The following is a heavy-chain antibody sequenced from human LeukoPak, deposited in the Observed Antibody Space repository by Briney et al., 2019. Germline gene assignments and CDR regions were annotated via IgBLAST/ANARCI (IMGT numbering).Heavy chain of an antibody. Sequence: GGSLRLSCGASGFTFSSYAMSWVRQAPRKGLEWVSAISGSGGSTYYGDSVKGRFAISRDNSNNTLYLQMNSLRAEDTAVYYCARGIYGPYYFDSWGQGTLVTVSS. V-gene: IGHV3-23*01. CDR1: GFTFSSYA. CDR3: ARGIYGPYYFDS. CDR2: ISGSGGST. D-gene: IGHD2/OR15-2a*01. J-gene: IGHJ4*02.